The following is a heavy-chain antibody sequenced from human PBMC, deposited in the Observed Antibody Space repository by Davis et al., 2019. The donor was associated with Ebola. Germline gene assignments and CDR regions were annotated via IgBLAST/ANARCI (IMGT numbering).Heavy chain of an antibody. CDR3: ARSYDSSGYFIDY. D-gene: IGHD3-22*01. CDR1: GGSFSGYY. J-gene: IGHJ4*02. V-gene: IGHV4-34*01. CDR2: INHSGST. Sequence: SQTLSLTCAVYGGSFSGYYWSWIRQPPGKGLEWIGEINHSGSTNYNPSLKSRVTISVDTSKNQFSLKLSSVTAADTAVYYCARSYDSSGYFIDYWGRGTLVTVSS.